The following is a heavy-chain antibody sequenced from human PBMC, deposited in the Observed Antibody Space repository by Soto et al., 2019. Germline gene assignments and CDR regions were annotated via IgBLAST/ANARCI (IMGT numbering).Heavy chain of an antibody. CDR2: ISGSGGST. CDR1: GFTFSSYA. CDR3: AKVPYDFWSGYTYYYYGMDV. J-gene: IGHJ6*02. V-gene: IGHV3-23*01. Sequence: PGESLKISCAASGFTFSSYAMSWVRQAPGKGLEWVSAISGSGGSTYYADSVKGRFTISRDNSKNTLYLQMNSLRAEDTAVYYCAKVPYDFWSGYTYYYYGMDVWGQGTTVTVSS. D-gene: IGHD3-3*01.